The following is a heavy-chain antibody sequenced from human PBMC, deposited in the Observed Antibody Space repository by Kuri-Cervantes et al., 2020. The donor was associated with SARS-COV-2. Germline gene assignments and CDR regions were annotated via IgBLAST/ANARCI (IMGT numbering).Heavy chain of an antibody. CDR3: ARATECSGGSCYNYYYYGMDV. D-gene: IGHD2-15*01. CDR2: ISAYNGNT. V-gene: IGHV1-18*01. J-gene: IGHJ6*02. Sequence: ASVKVSCKASGYTFTSYGISWVRQAPGQGLEWMGWISAYNGNTNYTQKLQGRVTMTRNTSISTAYMELSSLGSEDTAVYYCARATECSGGSCYNYYYYGMDVWGQGTTVTVSS. CDR1: GYTFTSYG.